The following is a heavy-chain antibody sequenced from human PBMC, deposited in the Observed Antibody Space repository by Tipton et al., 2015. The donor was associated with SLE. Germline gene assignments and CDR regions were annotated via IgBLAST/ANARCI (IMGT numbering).Heavy chain of an antibody. CDR3: ARGMRYSDY. CDR2: ISTSSSTI. J-gene: IGHJ4*02. CDR1: GFSFSSYS. Sequence: SLRLSCAASGFSFSSYSMNWVRQAPGKGLEWVSYISTSSSTIYYAHSVKGRFTISRFNAKNSLYLQMNSLRAEDTAVYYCARGMRYSDYWCQGTLVTVSS. V-gene: IGHV3-48*01.